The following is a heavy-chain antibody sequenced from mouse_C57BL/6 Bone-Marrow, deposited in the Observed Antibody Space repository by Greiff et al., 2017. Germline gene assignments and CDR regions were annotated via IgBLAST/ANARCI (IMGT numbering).Heavy chain of an antibody. CDR3: TTSITTVVATNY. D-gene: IGHD1-1*01. Sequence: EVQLQESGAELVRPGASVKLSCTASGFNIKDDYMHWVKQRPEQGLEWIGWIDPENGDTEYASKFQGKATITADTSSNTASLPLSSLTSEDTAVYYCTTSITTVVATNYWGQGTTLTVSS. CDR1: GFNIKDDY. V-gene: IGHV14-4*01. CDR2: IDPENGDT. J-gene: IGHJ2*01.